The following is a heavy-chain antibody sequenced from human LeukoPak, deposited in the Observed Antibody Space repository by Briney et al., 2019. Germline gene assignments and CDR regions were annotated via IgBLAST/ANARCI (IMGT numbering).Heavy chain of an antibody. CDR3: ARALPAAPTNWFDP. CDR2: IYYSGST. J-gene: IGHJ5*02. V-gene: IGHV4-39*01. D-gene: IGHD2-2*01. Sequence: SETLSLTRTVSGGSISSSSYYWGWIRQPPGKGLEWIGSIYYSGSTYYNPSLKSRITISVDTSKNQFSLKLSSVTAADTAVYYCARALPAAPTNWFDPWGQGTLVTVSS. CDR1: GGSISSSSYY.